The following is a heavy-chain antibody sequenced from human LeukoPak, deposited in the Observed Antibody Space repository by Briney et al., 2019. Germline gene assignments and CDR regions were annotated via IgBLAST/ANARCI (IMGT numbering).Heavy chain of an antibody. CDR2: TDNDGRHT. CDR1: GFTFSSYA. CDR3: ARDRPHNWFDP. J-gene: IGHJ5*02. Sequence: AGGSLRLSCAASGFTFSSYAMSWVRQAPGKGLEWVSRTDNDGRHTIYADSVKARFTISRDNAKNIVYLQMNSLRVEDTAVYYCARDRPHNWFDPWGQGTLVTVST. V-gene: IGHV3-74*01.